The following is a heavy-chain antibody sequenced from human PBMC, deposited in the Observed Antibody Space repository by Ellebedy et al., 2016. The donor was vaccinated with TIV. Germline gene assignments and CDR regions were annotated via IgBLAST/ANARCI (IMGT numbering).Heavy chain of an antibody. CDR2: ISHDGRQT. CDR1: GFTFASYG. D-gene: IGHD1-26*01. V-gene: IGHV3-30*18. J-gene: IGHJ4*02. CDR3: AKWSGTFGGYYSDY. Sequence: GGSLRLSXAASGFTFASYGMHWVRQAPGKGLEWVAVISHDGRQTYYADSLKGRFTISRDDSKTTVYLQMDSLGIDDTAMYYCAKWSGTFGGYYSDYWGQGTLVTVSS.